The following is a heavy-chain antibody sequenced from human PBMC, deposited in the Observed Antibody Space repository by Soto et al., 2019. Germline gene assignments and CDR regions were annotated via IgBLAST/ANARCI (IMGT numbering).Heavy chain of an antibody. CDR2: IIPIFGTA. CDR3: ASSLAARPPYYYYYGMDV. D-gene: IGHD6-6*01. Sequence: QVQLMQSGAEVKKPGSSVKVSCKASGGTFSSYAISWVRQAPGQGLEWMGGIIPIFGTANYAQKFQGRVMITADKSTSTAYMELSSLRSEDTAVYYCASSLAARPPYYYYYGMDVWGQGTTVTVSS. V-gene: IGHV1-69*06. J-gene: IGHJ6*02. CDR1: GGTFSSYA.